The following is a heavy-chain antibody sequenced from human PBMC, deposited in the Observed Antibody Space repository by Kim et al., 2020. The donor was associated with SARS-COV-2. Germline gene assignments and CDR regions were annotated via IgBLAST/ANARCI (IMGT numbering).Heavy chain of an antibody. D-gene: IGHD2-15*01. J-gene: IGHJ4*02. Sequence: GGSLRLSCAASGFTFSSYAMHWVRQAPGKGLEWVAVISYDGSNKYYADSVKGRFTISRDNSKNTLYLQMNSLRAEDTAVYYCEVVAATVDYWGQGTLVTVSS. CDR1: GFTFSSYA. CDR2: ISYDGSNK. V-gene: IGHV3-30*04. CDR3: EVVAATVDY.